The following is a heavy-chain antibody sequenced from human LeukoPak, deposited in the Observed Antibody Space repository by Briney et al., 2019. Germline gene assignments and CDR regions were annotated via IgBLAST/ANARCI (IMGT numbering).Heavy chain of an antibody. V-gene: IGHV3-7*05. D-gene: IGHD3-10*01. J-gene: IGHJ5*02. CDR2: IKPDESEK. CDR1: GFIFSIHW. Sequence: GGSLRLSCAASGFIFSIHWMTWVRQAPGKGLEWVANIKPDESEKYYVDSAKGRFTISRVNAKNSLYLQMNSLRAEDTAVYYCVRGSSGTVVRGVSWAWFDPWGQGTLVTVSS. CDR3: VRGSSGTVVRGVSWAWFDP.